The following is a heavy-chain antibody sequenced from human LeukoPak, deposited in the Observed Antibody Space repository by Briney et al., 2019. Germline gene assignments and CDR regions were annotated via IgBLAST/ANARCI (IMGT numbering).Heavy chain of an antibody. Sequence: ASVKVSCKASGYTFTSNDISWVRQAPGQGLEWMGWISANNGNTNYAQKLQGRVTMTTDTSTSTAYMELRSLRSDDTAVYYCARVHRYCSGGSCYYLFDYWGQGTLVTVSS. CDR1: GYTFTSND. J-gene: IGHJ4*02. D-gene: IGHD2-15*01. CDR2: ISANNGNT. CDR3: ARVHRYCSGGSCYYLFDY. V-gene: IGHV1-18*01.